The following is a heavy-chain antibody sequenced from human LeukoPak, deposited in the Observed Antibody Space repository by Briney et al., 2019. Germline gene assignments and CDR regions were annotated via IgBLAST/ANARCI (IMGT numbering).Heavy chain of an antibody. J-gene: IGHJ4*02. Sequence: GGSLRLSCAASGFTFSTHAMSWVRQAPGNRPQWVSGISGSGGSTYYADCVKGRFTISRDNYKNTLYLQMNRLRVEDTAVYYCAKIGIAVLATGDWGQGTLVTVSS. CDR2: ISGSGGST. CDR3: AKIGIAVLATGD. V-gene: IGHV3-23*01. CDR1: GFTFSTHA. D-gene: IGHD6-19*01.